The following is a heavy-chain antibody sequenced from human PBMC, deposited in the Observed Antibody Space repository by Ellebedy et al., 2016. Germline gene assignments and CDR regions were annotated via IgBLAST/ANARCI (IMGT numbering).Heavy chain of an antibody. CDR2: ILRDGSNK. D-gene: IGHD1-26*01. CDR3: AKGFAGATDS. J-gene: IGHJ4*02. CDR1: GFTFSNYG. V-gene: IGHV3-30*18. Sequence: GGSLRLSXAASGFTFSNYGMHWVRQAPGQGLEWVAVILRDGSNKFYADSVKGRFTISRDNSKNTLYLQMNSLRTEDTAVYHCAKGFAGATDSWGQGTLVTDSS.